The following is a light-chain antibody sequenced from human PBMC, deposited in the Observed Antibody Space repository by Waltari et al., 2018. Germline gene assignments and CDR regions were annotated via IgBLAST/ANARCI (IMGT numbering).Light chain of an antibody. V-gene: IGLV2-23*02. CDR1: SSDVGSYNL. CDR3: CSYAGFSFWV. CDR2: EVS. Sequence: QSALTQPASVSGSPGQSITISCTGTSSDVGSYNLVSWYQQYPGKAPKLMIYEVSKRPSGVSNRFSGSNSADTASLTISGLQAEDEADYYCCSYAGFSFWVFGGGTKVTVL. J-gene: IGLJ3*02.